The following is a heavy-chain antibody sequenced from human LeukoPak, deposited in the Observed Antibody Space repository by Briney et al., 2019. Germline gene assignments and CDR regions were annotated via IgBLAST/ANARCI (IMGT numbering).Heavy chain of an antibody. CDR3: ARTAGYWFDY. J-gene: IGHJ4*02. CDR2: IYTSGST. D-gene: IGHD1-26*01. V-gene: IGHV4-61*02. CDR1: GGSISSGSYY. Sequence: PSETLSLTCTVSGGSISSGSYYWSWIRQPAGKGLEWIGRIYTSGSTNYNPSLKSRVTISVDTSKNQFSLKLSSVTAADTAVYYCARTAGYWFDYWGQGTLVTVSS.